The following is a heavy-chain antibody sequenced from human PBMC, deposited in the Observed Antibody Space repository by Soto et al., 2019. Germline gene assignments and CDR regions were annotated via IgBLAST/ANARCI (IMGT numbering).Heavy chain of an antibody. CDR3: ARGRSGSDY. J-gene: IGHJ4*02. CDR1: GYTFTYYH. D-gene: IGHD6-19*01. V-gene: IGHV1-8*02. Sequence: GASVKVSCKASGYTFTYYHVHWVRQATGQGLEWMGWMNPNSGNTGYAQKFQGRVTMTRNTSISTAYMELSSLRSEDTAVYYCARGRSGSDYWGQGTLVTVSS. CDR2: MNPNSGNT.